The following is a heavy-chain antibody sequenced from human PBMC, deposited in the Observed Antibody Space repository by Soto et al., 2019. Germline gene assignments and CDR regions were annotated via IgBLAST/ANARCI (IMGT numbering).Heavy chain of an antibody. J-gene: IGHJ6*02. CDR1: GFTLSSYG. D-gene: IGHD2-2*01. CDR3: ATEGSRDGFFAYGMDV. Sequence: GGFLRLSCAACGFTLSSYGIPWVRQAPCKGMEWVAVISYDGSNKYYAESVKGRFTISRDNSKNKLYLQMNSLRAEDTAVYYCATEGSRDGFFAYGMDVWAQGITLTV. CDR2: ISYDGSNK. V-gene: IGHV3-30*03.